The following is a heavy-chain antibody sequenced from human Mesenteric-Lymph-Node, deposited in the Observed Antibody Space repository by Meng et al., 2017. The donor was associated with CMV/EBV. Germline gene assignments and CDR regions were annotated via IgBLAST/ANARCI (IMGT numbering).Heavy chain of an antibody. Sequence: SETLSPTFTVPGGSISSVGYYWSWIRQHPGKGLEWIGYIYYSGSTYYNPSLKSRVTISVDTSKNQFSLKLSSVTAADTAVYYCARDEVVRGYYYGMDVWGQGTTVTVSS. D-gene: IGHD3-10*01. J-gene: IGHJ6*02. V-gene: IGHV4-31*03. CDR2: IYYSGST. CDR3: ARDEVVRGYYYGMDV. CDR1: GGSISSVGYY.